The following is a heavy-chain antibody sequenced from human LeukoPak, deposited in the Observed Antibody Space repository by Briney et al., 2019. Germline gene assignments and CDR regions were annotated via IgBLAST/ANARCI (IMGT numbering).Heavy chain of an antibody. Sequence: GGSLRLSGAASGFTFSSQGMSWVRQAPGRGLEWVSGFSVSGDSTHYADSVKGRFTISRDNSKNTLYLQMNSLRAEDTAIYYCAKGRVTRLLTYQYMDVWGKGTTVTVSS. CDR2: FSVSGDST. J-gene: IGHJ6*03. V-gene: IGHV3-23*01. CDR1: GFTFSSQG. D-gene: IGHD5-18*01. CDR3: AKGRVTRLLTYQYMDV.